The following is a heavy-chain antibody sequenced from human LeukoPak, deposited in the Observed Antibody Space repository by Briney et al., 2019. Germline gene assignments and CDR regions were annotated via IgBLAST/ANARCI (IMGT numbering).Heavy chain of an antibody. V-gene: IGHV3-21*01. CDR3: ARDSPSSWYLTYFDY. Sequence: PGGSLRLSCAASGFTFSSYSMNWVRQAPGKGLEWVSPISSSSSYIYYADSVKGRFTISRDNAKNSLYLQMNSLRAEDTAVYYCARDSPSSWYLTYFDYWGQGTLVTVSS. CDR2: ISSSSSYI. D-gene: IGHD6-13*01. CDR1: GFTFSSYS. J-gene: IGHJ4*02.